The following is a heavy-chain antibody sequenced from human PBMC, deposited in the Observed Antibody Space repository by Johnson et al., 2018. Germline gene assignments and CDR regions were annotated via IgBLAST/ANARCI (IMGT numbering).Heavy chain of an antibody. CDR3: AKGPGHYYMDV. Sequence: VQLVQSGGGLVQPGRSLRLSCAASGFNFDDFAMHWVRQAPGKGLEWVPGISWNGDNLGYADSVKGRFTISRNKAKNSLYPQRNSLRTEDTALYFCAKGPGHYYMDVWGKGTTVSVSS. CDR1: GFNFDDFA. CDR2: ISWNGDNL. V-gene: IGHV3-9*01. J-gene: IGHJ6*03.